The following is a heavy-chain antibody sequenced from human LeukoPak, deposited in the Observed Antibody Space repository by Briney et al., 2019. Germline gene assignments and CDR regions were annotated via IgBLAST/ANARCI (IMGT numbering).Heavy chain of an antibody. J-gene: IGHJ4*02. V-gene: IGHV3-74*01. CDR3: HPLAYVTN. Sequence: GGSLRLSCAVYGYNFGGRWMHWVRHAPGKGLGWVAVIRDDGTTANYADSVKGRFTASRDDAKNTVYLQMSSLRAEDTAVYYCHPLAYVTNWGQGTLVTVSS. D-gene: IGHD2-8*01. CDR2: IRDDGTTA. CDR1: GYNFGGRW.